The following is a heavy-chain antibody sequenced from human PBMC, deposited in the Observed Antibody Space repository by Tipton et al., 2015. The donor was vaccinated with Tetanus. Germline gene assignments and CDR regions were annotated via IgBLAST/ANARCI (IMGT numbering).Heavy chain of an antibody. V-gene: IGHV3-30*18. D-gene: IGHD4-17*01. CDR2: ISYDGSNK. J-gene: IGHJ4*02. CDR3: AKDMVDYGDYAAVY. CDR1: GFTFSSYG. Sequence: SLRLSCAASGFTFSSYGMHWVRQAPGKGLEWVAVISYDGSNKYYADSVKGRFTISRDNSKNTLYLQMNSLRAEDTAVYYCAKDMVDYGDYAAVYWGQGTLVTVSS.